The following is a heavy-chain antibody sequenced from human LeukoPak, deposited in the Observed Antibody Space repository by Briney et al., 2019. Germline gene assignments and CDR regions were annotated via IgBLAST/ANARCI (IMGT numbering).Heavy chain of an antibody. Sequence: GRSLRLSCAASGFTFSSYGMHWVRQAPGKGLEWVAVIWYDGSNKYYADSVKGRFTISRDNSKNTLYLQMNSLRAEDTALYYCARDPQYYYDSSSYFDYWGQGTLVTVSS. D-gene: IGHD3-22*01. CDR3: ARDPQYYYDSSSYFDY. J-gene: IGHJ4*02. V-gene: IGHV3-33*01. CDR2: IWYDGSNK. CDR1: GFTFSSYG.